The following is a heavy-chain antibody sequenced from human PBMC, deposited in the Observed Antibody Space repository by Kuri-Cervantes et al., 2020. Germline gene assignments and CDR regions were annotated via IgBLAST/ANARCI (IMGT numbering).Heavy chain of an antibody. CDR3: ARLPMVRGVPPHDYYYYYGMDV. CDR1: GGSVSSGSYY. CDR2: IFSNDEK. Sequence: ETLSLTCTVSGGSVSSGSYYWSWIRQPPGKALEWLAHIFSNDEKSYSTSLKSRLTISKDTSKSQVVLTMTNMDPVDTATYYCARLPMVRGVPPHDYYYYYGMDVWGQGTTVTVSS. V-gene: IGHV2-26*01. J-gene: IGHJ6*02. D-gene: IGHD3-10*01.